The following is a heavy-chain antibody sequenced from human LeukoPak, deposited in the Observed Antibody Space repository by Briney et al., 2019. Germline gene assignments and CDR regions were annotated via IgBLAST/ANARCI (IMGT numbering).Heavy chain of an antibody. Sequence: GRSLRLSCAASGFTFSSYAMHWVRQAPGKGLEWVAVISYDGSNKYYADSVKGRFTISRDNSKNTLYLQMNRLRAEDTAVYYCARDVGAPWGQGTLVTVSS. CDR2: ISYDGSNK. CDR3: ARDVGAP. V-gene: IGHV3-30-3*01. J-gene: IGHJ5*02. D-gene: IGHD4-17*01. CDR1: GFTFSSYA.